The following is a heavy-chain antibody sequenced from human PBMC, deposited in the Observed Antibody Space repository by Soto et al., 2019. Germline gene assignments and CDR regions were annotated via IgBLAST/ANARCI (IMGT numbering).Heavy chain of an antibody. D-gene: IGHD4-17*01. V-gene: IGHV1-69*06. Sequence: ASVKVSCKASGGTFSSYAISWVRQAPGQGLEWMGGIIPIFGTANYAQKFQGRVTITADKSTSTAYMELSSLRSEDTAVYYCANGKEYYYGMDVWSQGTTVTVSS. CDR2: IIPIFGTA. J-gene: IGHJ6*02. CDR3: ANGKEYYYGMDV. CDR1: GGTFSSYA.